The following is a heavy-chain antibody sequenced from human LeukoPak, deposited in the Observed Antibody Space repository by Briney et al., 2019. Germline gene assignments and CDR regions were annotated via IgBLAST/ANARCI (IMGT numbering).Heavy chain of an antibody. V-gene: IGHV3-49*04. CDR3: TREREGNYDFWSGYYSGDYYYYGMDV. J-gene: IGHJ6*02. CDR2: IRSKAYGCTT. CDR1: GFTFGDYA. D-gene: IGHD3-3*01. Sequence: PGGSLRLSCTASGFTFGDYAMSWVRQAPGKGLEWVGFIRSKAYGCTTKYAASVKGRFTISRDDSKSIAYLQMNSLKTEDTAVYYCTREREGNYDFWSGYYSGDYYYYGMDVWGQGTTVTVSS.